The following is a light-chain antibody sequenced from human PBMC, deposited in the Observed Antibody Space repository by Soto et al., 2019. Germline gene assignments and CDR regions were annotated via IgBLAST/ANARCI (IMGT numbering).Light chain of an antibody. CDR1: QSVSSS. Sequence: EIVLTQSPATLSLSPGERATLSCRASQSVSSSLAWYQQKPGQAPRLLIYGASNVAGGIPARFSGSGSGTDFTLTISSLEPDDFAVYYCQQRYSWPLTFGGGTKVEIK. J-gene: IGKJ4*01. V-gene: IGKV3-11*01. CDR2: GAS. CDR3: QQRYSWPLT.